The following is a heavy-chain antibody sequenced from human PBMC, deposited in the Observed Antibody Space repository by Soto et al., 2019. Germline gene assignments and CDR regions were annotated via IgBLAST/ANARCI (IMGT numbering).Heavy chain of an antibody. CDR3: ARQYGSSSFYYYYGMDV. Sequence: GGSLRLSCAASGFTFSSYSMNWVRQAPGKGLEWVSSISNSSSYIYYADSVKGRFTISRDNAKNSLYLQMNSLRAEDTAVYYCARQYGSSSFYYYYGMDVWGQGTTVTVSS. J-gene: IGHJ6*02. CDR1: GFTFSSYS. V-gene: IGHV3-21*01. D-gene: IGHD6-6*01. CDR2: ISNSSSYI.